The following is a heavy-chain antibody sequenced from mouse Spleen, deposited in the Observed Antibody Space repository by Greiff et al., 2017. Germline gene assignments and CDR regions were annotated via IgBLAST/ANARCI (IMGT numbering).Heavy chain of an antibody. CDR3: TRGDGYYWYFDV. Sequence: QVQLKESGAELVRPGASVTLSCKASGYTFTDYEMHWVKQTPVHGLEWIGAIDPETGGTAYNQKFKGKAILTADKSSSTAYMELRSLTSEDSAVYYCTRGDGYYWYFDVWGAGTTVTVSS. D-gene: IGHD2-3*01. CDR1: GYTFTDYE. CDR2: IDPETGGT. J-gene: IGHJ1*01. V-gene: IGHV1-15*01.